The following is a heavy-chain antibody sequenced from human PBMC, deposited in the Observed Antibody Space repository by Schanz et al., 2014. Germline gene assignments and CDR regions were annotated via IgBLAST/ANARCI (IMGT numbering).Heavy chain of an antibody. CDR3: ARDHQWLARYYMDV. J-gene: IGHJ6*03. CDR1: GFTFSNHG. V-gene: IGHV3-33*01. D-gene: IGHD6-19*01. CDR2: IWYDGSNE. Sequence: QVQLVESGGGVVQPGRSLRLSCAASGFTFSNHGMHWVRQSPGKGLEWVALIWYDGSNEYYADSVKGRFTISRDNPKKTLYLQMNSLRAEDTAVYYCARDHQWLARYYMDVWGKGTTVTASS.